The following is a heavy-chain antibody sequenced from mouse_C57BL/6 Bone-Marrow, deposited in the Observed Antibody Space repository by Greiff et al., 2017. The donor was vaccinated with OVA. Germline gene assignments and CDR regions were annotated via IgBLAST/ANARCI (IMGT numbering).Heavy chain of an antibody. CDR1: GYTFTDYN. J-gene: IGHJ1*03. Sequence: EFQLQQSGPELVKPGASVKIPCKASGYTFTDYNMDWVKQSHGKSLEWIGDINPNNGGTIYNQKFKGKATLTVDKSSSTAYMELRSLTSEDTAVYYCARGDYWYFDVWGTGTTVTVSS. CDR3: ARGDYWYFDV. CDR2: INPNNGGT. V-gene: IGHV1-18*01.